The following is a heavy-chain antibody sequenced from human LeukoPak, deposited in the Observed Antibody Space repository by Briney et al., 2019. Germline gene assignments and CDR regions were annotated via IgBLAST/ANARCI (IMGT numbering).Heavy chain of an antibody. D-gene: IGHD3-10*01. CDR1: GYTFTGYY. J-gene: IGHJ6*02. CDR2: INPNSGGT. CDR3: ARGGIRVRGYKVYGMDV. Sequence: ASVRVSCKASGYTFTGYYMHWVRQAPGQGLEWMGWINPNSGGTNYAQKFQGRVTMTRNTSISTAYMELSSLRSEDTAVYYCARGGIRVRGYKVYGMDVWGQGTTVTVSS. V-gene: IGHV1-2*02.